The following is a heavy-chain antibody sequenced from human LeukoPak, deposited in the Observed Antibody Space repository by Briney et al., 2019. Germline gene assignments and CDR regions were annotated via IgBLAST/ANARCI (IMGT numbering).Heavy chain of an antibody. CDR3: ARLGKGYYGSGSYSTGGGGAAQLPYYYYGMDV. CDR1: GYNFPNYW. V-gene: IGHV5-51*01. CDR2: TYPGDSTT. J-gene: IGHJ6*02. D-gene: IGHD3-10*01. Sequence: GGSLKISCKGSGYNFPNYWIGWVRQMPGKGLEWLGITYPGDSTTRYSPSLQGQVTVSADKSINTAYLQWSSLKASDTAMYYCARLGKGYYGSGSYSTGGGGAAQLPYYYYGMDVWGQGTTVTVSS.